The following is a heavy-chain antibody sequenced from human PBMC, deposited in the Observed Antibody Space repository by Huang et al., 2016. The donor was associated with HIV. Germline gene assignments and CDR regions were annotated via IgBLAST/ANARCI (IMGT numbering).Heavy chain of an antibody. CDR1: GNTFTNYG. J-gene: IGHJ6*03. CDR2: INADNGYT. V-gene: IGHV1-18*01. Sequence: QVHLVQSGAEVKKPGASVKVSCKASGNTFTNYGMSWVRQAPGQGLEWMGWINADNGYTNYAQKFKGRVTMTIDTSTTTAYMELRSLRSDDTAVYYCARDGLQQLVRPYYYYYMDVWGKGTTVTVSS. CDR3: ARDGLQQLVRPYYYYYMDV. D-gene: IGHD6-13*01.